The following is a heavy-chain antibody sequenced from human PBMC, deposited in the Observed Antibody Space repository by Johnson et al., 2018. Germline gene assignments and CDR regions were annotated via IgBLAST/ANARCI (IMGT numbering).Heavy chain of an antibody. V-gene: IGHV3-30*18. CDR2: ISSTDRNE. D-gene: IGHD3/OR15-3a*01. CDR3: AKEGSDYWTGLSV. Sequence: QVQLQESGGGAVHPGGSLRLSCATSGFTFRYYAMHWVRQAPGKGLEWVAVISSTDRNEFYTDSVKGRFSISRDDSKNTLYLQMNNLRPEDTAIYYCAKEGSDYWTGLSVGGQGTLVSVSS. CDR1: GFTFRYYA. J-gene: IGHJ3*01.